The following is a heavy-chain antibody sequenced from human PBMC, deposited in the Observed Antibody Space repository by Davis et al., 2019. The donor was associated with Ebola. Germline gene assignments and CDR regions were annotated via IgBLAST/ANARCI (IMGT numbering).Heavy chain of an antibody. D-gene: IGHD6-19*01. J-gene: IGHJ4*02. CDR1: GFTFSTYW. CDR2: IKQDGSEK. Sequence: PGGSLSLSCAASGFTFSTYWMSWVRKAPGKGLEWVANIKQDGSEKYYVDSVKVRFTISRDNAKNSLYLQMNSLRAEDTAVYYCARVAVGFDYWGQGTLVTVSS. CDR3: ARVAVGFDY. V-gene: IGHV3-7*01.